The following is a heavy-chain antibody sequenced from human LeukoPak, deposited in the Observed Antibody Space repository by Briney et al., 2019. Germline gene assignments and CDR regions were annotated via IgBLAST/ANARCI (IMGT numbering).Heavy chain of an antibody. J-gene: IGHJ4*02. CDR2: IYATGST. D-gene: IGHD6-19*01. V-gene: IGHV4-4*07. CDR1: GGSMSSYY. CDR3: ARVGYSSGWYPLDY. Sequence: SETLSLTWTVAGGSMSSYYWSWIRQPAEKGLEWIGRIYATGSTNYNPSLKSRVIMSVDTSKNQFSLNLNSVTAADTAVYYCARVGYSSGWYPLDYWGQGTMLTVSS.